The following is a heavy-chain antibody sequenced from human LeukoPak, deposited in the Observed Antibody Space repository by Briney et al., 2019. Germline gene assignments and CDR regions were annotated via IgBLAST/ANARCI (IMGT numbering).Heavy chain of an antibody. D-gene: IGHD4-17*01. CDR3: AREGDYGDYGFDP. Sequence: SETLSLTYAVYGGSFSGYYWSWIRQPPGKGLEWIGEINHSGSTNYNPSLKSRVTISVDTSKNQFSLKLSSVTAADTAVYYCAREGDYGDYGFDPWGQGTLVTVSS. CDR1: GGSFSGYY. J-gene: IGHJ5*02. CDR2: INHSGST. V-gene: IGHV4-34*01.